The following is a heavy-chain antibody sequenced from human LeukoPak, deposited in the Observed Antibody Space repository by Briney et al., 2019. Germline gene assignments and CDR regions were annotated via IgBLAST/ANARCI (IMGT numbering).Heavy chain of an antibody. CDR1: GGSFSGYY. Sequence: SETLSLTCAVYGGSFSGYYWSWIRQPPGKGLEWIGEINHSGSTNYNPSLKSRVTISVDTSKNQFSLKLSSVTAADTAVYYCARHGYGSGSYSSYYYYMDVWGKGTTVTVSS. V-gene: IGHV4-34*01. J-gene: IGHJ6*03. D-gene: IGHD1-26*01. CDR2: INHSGST. CDR3: ARHGYGSGSYSSYYYYMDV.